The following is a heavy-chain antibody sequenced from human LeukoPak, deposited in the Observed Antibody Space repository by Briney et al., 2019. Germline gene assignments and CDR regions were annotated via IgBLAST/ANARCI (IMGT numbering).Heavy chain of an antibody. D-gene: IGHD3-10*01. V-gene: IGHV4-59*01. CDR2: IYYSGST. Sequence: PSETLSLTWTVTGDSINGYYWNWIRQTPGKGLEWIGYIYYSGSTNYNPSLKSRVTISVDTSKNQFSLRLSSVTAADTAIYYCARGPGSNSLLRFDSWGQGSLVIVSS. J-gene: IGHJ4*02. CDR3: ARGPGSNSLLRFDS. CDR1: GDSINGYY.